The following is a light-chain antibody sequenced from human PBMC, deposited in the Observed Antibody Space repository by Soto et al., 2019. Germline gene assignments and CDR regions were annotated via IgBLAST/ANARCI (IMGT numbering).Light chain of an antibody. CDR3: CSYAGSYTLV. CDR2: DVS. Sequence: SALTQPRSVSGSPGQSVTISCTGTSSDVGGYNYVSWYQQHPDKAPKLMIYDVSKRPSGVPDRFSGSKSGNTASLTISGLQAEDEADYYCCSYAGSYTLVFGGGTKVTVL. J-gene: IGLJ3*02. V-gene: IGLV2-11*01. CDR1: SSDVGGYNY.